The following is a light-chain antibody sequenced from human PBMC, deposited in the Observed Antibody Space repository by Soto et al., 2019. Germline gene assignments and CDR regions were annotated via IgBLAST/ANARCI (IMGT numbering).Light chain of an antibody. Sequence: QSVLTQPPSVSGAPGQRVTISCTGSSSNIGAGYDVHWYQQLPGTAPKLLIYVNTNRPSGVPDRFSGSKSGTSASLAITGLQAEDEADYYCQSYDTSLSGFYVFGTGTKATVL. CDR2: VNT. CDR1: SSNIGAGYD. J-gene: IGLJ1*01. CDR3: QSYDTSLSGFYV. V-gene: IGLV1-40*01.